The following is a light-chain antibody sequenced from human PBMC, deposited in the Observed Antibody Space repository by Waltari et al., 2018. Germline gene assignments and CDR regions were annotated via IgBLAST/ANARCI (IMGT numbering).Light chain of an antibody. Sequence: EIVLTQSPATLSLSPGERATLSCRASQSVSSFLAWYQQKPGQAHRLLIYDASNRATGIPARFSGSGSGTDFTLTSSSLEPEDFAVYYCQQRSNWLPITFGQGTRLEIK. CDR1: QSVSSF. V-gene: IGKV3-11*01. CDR2: DAS. CDR3: QQRSNWLPIT. J-gene: IGKJ5*01.